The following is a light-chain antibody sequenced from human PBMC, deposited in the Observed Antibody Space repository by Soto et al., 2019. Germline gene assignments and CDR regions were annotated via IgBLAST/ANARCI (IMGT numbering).Light chain of an antibody. CDR1: QSVSSSF. CDR3: HQYGSAPWT. J-gene: IGKJ1*01. CDR2: GAS. V-gene: IGKV3-20*01. Sequence: ESVLTQSPGTLSLSPGERATLSCRASQSVSSSFLAWYQQKPGQAPRLLIYGASSRATGIPDRFSGSGSGTDFTLTISGLEPEDFAVYYCHQYGSAPWTFGQGTKVEIK.